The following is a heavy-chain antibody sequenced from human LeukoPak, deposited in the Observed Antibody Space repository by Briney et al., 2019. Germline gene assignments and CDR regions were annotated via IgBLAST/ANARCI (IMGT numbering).Heavy chain of an antibody. J-gene: IGHJ4*02. V-gene: IGHV4-38-2*01. CDR3: ARGVKGHFGN. Sequence: PSETLSLTCAVSGYSISSGYYWGWIRQPPGKGLEWIGSIYHSGSTYYNPSLKSRVTISVDTSKNQFSLKLSSVTAADTAVYYCARGVKGHFGNWGQGTLVTVSS. CDR2: IYHSGST. CDR1: GYSISSGYY. D-gene: IGHD3-10*01.